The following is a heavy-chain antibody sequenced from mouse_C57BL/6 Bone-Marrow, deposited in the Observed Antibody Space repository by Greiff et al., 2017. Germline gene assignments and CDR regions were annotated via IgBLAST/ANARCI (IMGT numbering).Heavy chain of an antibody. CDR2: IYPGDGDT. CDR1: GYAFSSYW. CDR3: ARRSNFYYYAMDY. Sequence: VKVVESGAELVKPGASVKISCKASGYAFSSYWMNWVKQRPGKGLEWIGQIYPGDGDTNYNGKFKGKATLTADKSSSTAYMQLSSLTSEDSAVYFCARRSNFYYYAMDYWGQGTSVTVSS. V-gene: IGHV1-80*01. D-gene: IGHD2-5*01. J-gene: IGHJ4*01.